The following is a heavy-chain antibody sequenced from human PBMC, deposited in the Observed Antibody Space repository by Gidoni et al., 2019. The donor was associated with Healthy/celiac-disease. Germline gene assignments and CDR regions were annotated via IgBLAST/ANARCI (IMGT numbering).Heavy chain of an antibody. CDR2: IYWNDDK. CDR3: AHLNKPRLEGRAWFDP. V-gene: IGHV2-5*01. Sequence: QITLKESGPTLVKPTQTLTLTCTFSGFSLSTSGVGVGWIRQPPGKALEWLALIYWNDDKRYSPSLKSRLTITKDTSKNQVVLTMTNMDPVDTATYYCAHLNKPRLEGRAWFDPWGQGTLVTVSS. CDR1: GFSLSTSGVG. J-gene: IGHJ5*02.